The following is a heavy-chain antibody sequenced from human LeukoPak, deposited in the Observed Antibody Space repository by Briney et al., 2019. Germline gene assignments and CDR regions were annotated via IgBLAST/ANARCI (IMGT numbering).Heavy chain of an antibody. Sequence: GGSLRLSCAASGFTFSSYWMSWVRQAPGKGLEWVANIKQDGSEKYYVDSVKGRFTISRDNAKNSLYLQMNSLRAEDTAVYYCARLYSSCWYNDFDYWGQGTLVTVSS. CDR1: GFTFSSYW. J-gene: IGHJ4*02. V-gene: IGHV3-7*01. CDR3: ARLYSSCWYNDFDY. CDR2: IKQDGSEK. D-gene: IGHD6-13*01.